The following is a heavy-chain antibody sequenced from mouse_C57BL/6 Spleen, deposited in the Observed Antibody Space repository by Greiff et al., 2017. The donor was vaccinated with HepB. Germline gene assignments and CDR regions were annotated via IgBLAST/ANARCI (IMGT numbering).Heavy chain of an antibody. CDR3: ARSYYYGSSNPAWFAY. CDR2: INHSDGGT. Sequence: QVQLQQSGTELVKPGASAKLSCKASGYTFTSYWMHWVKQRPGQGLEWIGNINHSDGGTNYNEKFKSKVTLTVDIASSTAYMQLSSRTTEDCAVNCWARSYYYGSSNPAWFAYWGRGTLVTVSA. V-gene: IGHV1-53*01. D-gene: IGHD1-1*01. J-gene: IGHJ3*01. CDR1: GYTFTSYW.